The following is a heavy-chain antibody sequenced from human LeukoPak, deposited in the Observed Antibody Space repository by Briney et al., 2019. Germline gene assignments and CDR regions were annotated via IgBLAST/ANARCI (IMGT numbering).Heavy chain of an antibody. CDR2: INGDGSST. CDR1: GFTFSYYW. V-gene: IGHV3-74*01. Sequence: GGSLRLSCAASGFTFSYYWMHWVRQAPGKGLVWVSQINGDGSSTSYADSVKGRFTISRDNAKNSLYLQMNSLRAEDTAVYYCARDKGGPDYWGQGTLVTVSS. CDR3: ARDKGGPDY. J-gene: IGHJ4*02. D-gene: IGHD2-15*01.